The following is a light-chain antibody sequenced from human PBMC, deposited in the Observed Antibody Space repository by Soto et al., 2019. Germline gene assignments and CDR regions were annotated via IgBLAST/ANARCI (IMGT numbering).Light chain of an antibody. CDR2: EVS. V-gene: IGLV2-8*01. CDR3: SSYAGSNNFV. Sequence: QSVLTQPPSASGSPGQSVTISCTGTRSDIGAYIYVSWYQQHPGKAPKLMISEVSRRPSGVPERFSGSKSGNTASLTVSGLQADDEAHYYCSSYAGSNNFVFGTGTKVTVL. J-gene: IGLJ1*01. CDR1: RSDIGAYIY.